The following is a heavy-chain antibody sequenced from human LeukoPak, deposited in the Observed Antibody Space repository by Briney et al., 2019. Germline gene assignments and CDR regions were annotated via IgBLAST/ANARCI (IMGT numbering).Heavy chain of an antibody. CDR1: GGSFSGYY. V-gene: IGHV4-34*01. CDR2: INHSGST. Sequence: SETLSLTCAVYGGSFSGYYWSWIRQPPGKGLEWIGGINHSGSTNYNPSLKSRVTISVDTSKNQFSLKLTSVTAADTAVYYCARRTVRLYGQNSPFDYWGQGTLVTVSS. D-gene: IGHD2/OR15-2a*01. J-gene: IGHJ4*02. CDR3: ARRTVRLYGQNSPFDY.